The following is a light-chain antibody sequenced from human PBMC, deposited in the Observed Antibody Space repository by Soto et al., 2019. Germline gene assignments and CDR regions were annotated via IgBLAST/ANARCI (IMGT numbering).Light chain of an antibody. CDR1: QSVISTY. CDR3: QQYRDSLGT. J-gene: IGKJ1*01. CDR2: GAS. Sequence: EIVLTQSPGTLSLSPGERATLSCMASQSVISTYLAWYQQKPGQAPRLLIYGASSRATGIPDRFSGSGSGTDFTLTTSRLEPEDFAVYYCQQYRDSLGTFGQGTKVDIK. V-gene: IGKV3-20*01.